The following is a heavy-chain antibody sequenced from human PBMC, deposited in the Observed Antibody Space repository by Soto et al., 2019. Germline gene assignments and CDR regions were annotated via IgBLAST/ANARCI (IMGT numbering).Heavy chain of an antibody. Sequence: ASEKVSCKASGYTFTGYYMHWVRQAPGQGLEWMGWINPNSGGTNYAQKFQGRVTMTRDTSISTAYMELSRLRSDDTAVYYCARLELDDYYDSSGYYKRRYDYWGQGTLVTVSS. CDR3: ARLELDDYYDSSGYYKRRYDY. CDR2: INPNSGGT. J-gene: IGHJ4*02. V-gene: IGHV1-2*02. D-gene: IGHD3-22*01. CDR1: GYTFTGYY.